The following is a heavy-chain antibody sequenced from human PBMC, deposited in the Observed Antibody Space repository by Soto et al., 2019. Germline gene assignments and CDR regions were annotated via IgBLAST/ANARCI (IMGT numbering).Heavy chain of an antibody. Sequence: QVHLVQSGAEVKKPGSSVRVSCKASGGTYRNYAVNWVRQAPGQGLEWMGGIIPISGTTNYAQKFQGRVTITADESTGTAYMELRRLRSEDTAVYFCARDEGDDSSGYYEVNYWGQGTLVTVSS. CDR2: IIPISGTT. CDR3: ARDEGDDSSGYYEVNY. J-gene: IGHJ4*02. V-gene: IGHV1-69*01. CDR1: GGTYRNYA. D-gene: IGHD3-22*01.